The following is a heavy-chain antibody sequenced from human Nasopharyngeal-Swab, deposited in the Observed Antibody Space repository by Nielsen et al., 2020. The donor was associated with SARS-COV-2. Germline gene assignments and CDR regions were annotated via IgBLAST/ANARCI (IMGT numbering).Heavy chain of an antibody. Sequence: WIRQPPGKGLEWIGEINHSGCTNYNPSLKSRVTISVDTSKNQLSLKLSSVTAADTAVYYCARGQGPRHYYDSSGYYYDVLGRGYYFDYWGQGTLVTVSS. D-gene: IGHD3-22*01. J-gene: IGHJ4*02. CDR2: INHSGCT. V-gene: IGHV4-34*01. CDR3: ARGQGPRHYYDSSGYYYDVLGRGYYFDY.